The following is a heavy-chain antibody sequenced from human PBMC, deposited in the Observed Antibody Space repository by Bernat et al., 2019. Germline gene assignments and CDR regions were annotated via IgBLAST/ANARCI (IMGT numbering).Heavy chain of an antibody. CDR2: INPNSGGT. J-gene: IGHJ6*02. CDR1: GYTFSGYY. Sequence: QVQLVQSGAEVKKPGASVKVSCKASGYTFSGYYIHWVRQAPVQGLEWMGWINPNSGGTNYPHEFQGRVTMTRDTSISTVYMELSRLRSDDTAVYYCARVRAAAGPYYYYGMDVWGQGTTVTVSS. V-gene: IGHV1-2*02. D-gene: IGHD6-13*01. CDR3: ARVRAAAGPYYYYGMDV.